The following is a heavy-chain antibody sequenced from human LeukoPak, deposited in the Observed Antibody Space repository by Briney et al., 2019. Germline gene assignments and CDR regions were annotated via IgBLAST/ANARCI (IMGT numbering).Heavy chain of an antibody. CDR3: ARGPNSNWSGLDF. CDR2: ISPTGSTT. V-gene: IGHV3-74*01. J-gene: IGHJ4*02. CDR1: GFSFSGHR. Sequence: PGGSLRLSCTASGFSFSGHRMHWACQLPGKGLVWVSRISPTGSTTSYADSVKGRFTVSRDNAKNTLYLQVNNLRAEDTAVYYCARGPNSNWSGLDFWGQGTLLTVSS. D-gene: IGHD6-6*01.